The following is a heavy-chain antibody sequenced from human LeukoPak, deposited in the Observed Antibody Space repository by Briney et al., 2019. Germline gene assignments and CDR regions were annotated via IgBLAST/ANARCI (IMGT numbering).Heavy chain of an antibody. CDR3: ATYSSLNRREFQY. CDR1: GFTVSSNY. J-gene: IGHJ1*01. D-gene: IGHD3-22*01. CDR2: IKTDGSEK. V-gene: IGHV3-7*01. Sequence: GGSLRLSCAASGFTVSSNYMSWVRQAPGKGLQWVANIKTDGSEKYYVDSVKGRFTISRDNAKNSLYLQMNSLRAEDTAVYYCATYSSLNRREFQYWGQGTLLTVPS.